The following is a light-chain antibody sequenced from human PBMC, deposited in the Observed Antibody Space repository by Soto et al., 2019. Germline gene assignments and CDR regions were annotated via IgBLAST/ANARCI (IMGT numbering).Light chain of an antibody. CDR2: AAS. Sequence: DIQMIQSPSTLSASVGDRVTITCRASQGINIFLAWFQQKPGKAPNLLISAASTLQSGVPSRFSGSGSETEFTLTITSLQPEDSATYYCQQRNSYPRTFGQGTKVDI. CDR1: QGINIF. J-gene: IGKJ2*01. CDR3: QQRNSYPRT. V-gene: IGKV1-9*01.